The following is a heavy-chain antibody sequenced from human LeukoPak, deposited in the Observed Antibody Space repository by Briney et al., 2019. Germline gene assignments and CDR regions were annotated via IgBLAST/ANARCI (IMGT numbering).Heavy chain of an antibody. Sequence: KPSESLSLACTVSGGSVSSGSYYWSWIRPPPGKGLEWIGYIYYSGSTNYNPSLKSRVTISVDTSKNQFSLKLSSVTAAETAVYYCARDSDCSGGSCYSDGYYSYYGMDVWGKGTTVTVSS. CDR1: GGSVSSGSYY. CDR3: ARDSDCSGGSCYSDGYYSYYGMDV. CDR2: IYYSGST. V-gene: IGHV4-61*01. D-gene: IGHD2-15*01. J-gene: IGHJ6*04.